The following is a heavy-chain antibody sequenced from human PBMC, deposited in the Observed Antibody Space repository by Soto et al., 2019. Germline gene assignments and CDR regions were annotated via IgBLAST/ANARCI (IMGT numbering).Heavy chain of an antibody. J-gene: IGHJ3*02. Sequence: GGSLRLSCAASGFTFSSYAMSWVRQAPGKGLEWVSAISGSGGSTYYADSVKGRFTISRDNSKNTLYLQMNSLRAEDTAVYYCAKVLSSGRSGWYAFDIWGQGTMVTVSS. V-gene: IGHV3-23*01. CDR3: AKVLSSGRSGWYAFDI. CDR2: ISGSGGST. CDR1: GFTFSSYA. D-gene: IGHD6-19*01.